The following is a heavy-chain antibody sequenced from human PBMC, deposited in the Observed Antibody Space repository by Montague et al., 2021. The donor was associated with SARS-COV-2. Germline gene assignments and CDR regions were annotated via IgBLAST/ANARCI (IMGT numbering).Heavy chain of an antibody. CDR3: ARDKVYGSGRGPREGRYYYDYYGMDV. J-gene: IGHJ6*02. CDR1: GGSISSGGYY. Sequence: TLSLTCTVSGGSISSGGYYWSWIRQHPGKGLEWIGYIYYSGSTYYNPSLKSRVTISVDTSKNQFSLKLSSVTAADTAVYYCARDKVYGSGRGPREGRYYYDYYGMDVWGQGTTVTVSS. D-gene: IGHD3-10*01. CDR2: IYYSGST. V-gene: IGHV4-31*03.